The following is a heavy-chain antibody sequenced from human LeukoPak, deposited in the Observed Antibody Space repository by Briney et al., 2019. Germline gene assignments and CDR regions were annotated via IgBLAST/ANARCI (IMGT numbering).Heavy chain of an antibody. Sequence: GGSLRLSCAASGFTFSSYGMHWVRQAPGKGLEWVAFIRYDGSNKYYADSVKGRFTISRDNSKNTLYLQMNSLRAEDTAVYYCAKDRNWNSLAFDIWGQGTMVTVSS. V-gene: IGHV3-30*02. D-gene: IGHD1-7*01. CDR2: IRYDGSNK. J-gene: IGHJ3*02. CDR1: GFTFSSYG. CDR3: AKDRNWNSLAFDI.